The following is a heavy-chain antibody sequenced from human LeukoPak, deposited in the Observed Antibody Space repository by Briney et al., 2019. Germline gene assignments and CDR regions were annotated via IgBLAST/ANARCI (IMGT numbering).Heavy chain of an antibody. CDR2: MNQSGRA. V-gene: IGHV4-34*01. CDR1: GASFSNYY. D-gene: IGHD6-6*01. Sequence: SETLSLTCAVYGASFSNYYWGRVRQPPGKGLEWIGEMNQSGRANYNPSLKSRVTLSVDTSKNQFSLKLDSVTAADTAVYYCARGGGAARPRYFDLWGRGTLVTVSS. J-gene: IGHJ2*01. CDR3: ARGGGAARPRYFDL.